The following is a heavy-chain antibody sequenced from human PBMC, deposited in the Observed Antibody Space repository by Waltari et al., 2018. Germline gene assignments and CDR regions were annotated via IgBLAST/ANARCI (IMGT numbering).Heavy chain of an antibody. CDR2: ISSSSSTI. Sequence: EVQLVESGGGLVQPGGSLRLSCAASGFTFSSYSMYWVRQAPGEGLEWVSYISSSSSTIYYADSVKGRFTISRDNAKNSLYLQMNSLRDEDTAVYYCAREDYDFWRTNGNYYYYMDVWGKGTTVTVSS. CDR3: AREDYDFWRTNGNYYYYMDV. J-gene: IGHJ6*03. D-gene: IGHD3-3*01. CDR1: GFTFSSYS. V-gene: IGHV3-48*02.